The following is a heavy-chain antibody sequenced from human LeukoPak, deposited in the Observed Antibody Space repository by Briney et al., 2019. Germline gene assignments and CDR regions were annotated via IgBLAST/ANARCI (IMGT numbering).Heavy chain of an antibody. J-gene: IGHJ3*02. CDR1: GFTFSSYA. CDR2: ISGSGRSK. V-gene: IGHV3-23*01. CDR3: AKGVGLVGATGDVFDI. D-gene: IGHD1-26*01. Sequence: PGGSLTLSCAASGFTFSSYAMTWVRQAPGKGLEWVSGISGSGRSKYYADSEKGRFTISRDNSKNTLYLQMKSRRAEDAAVYYCAKGVGLVGATGDVFDIWGQGTMVTVSS.